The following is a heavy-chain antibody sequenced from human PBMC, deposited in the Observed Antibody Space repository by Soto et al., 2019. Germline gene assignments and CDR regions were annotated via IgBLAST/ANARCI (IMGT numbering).Heavy chain of an antibody. V-gene: IGHV3-30-3*01. D-gene: IGHD3-10*02. Sequence: QVQLVESGGGVVQPGRSLRLSCAASGFTFSSYSMHWVRQAPGKGLEWVAAMSYDGNSKYFADSVKGRFTISRDNSKNPLSLQMNSLGAGDSAVYYCARGQTVRVHDDFELWGQGTLVTVSP. CDR3: ARGQTVRVHDDFEL. CDR1: GFTFSSYS. CDR2: MSYDGNSK. J-gene: IGHJ4*02.